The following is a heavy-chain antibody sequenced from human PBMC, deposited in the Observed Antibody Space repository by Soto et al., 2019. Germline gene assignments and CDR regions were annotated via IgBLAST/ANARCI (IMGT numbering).Heavy chain of an antibody. CDR2: IYPGDSDT. J-gene: IGHJ6*02. CDR3: ASSGGVVVPAARGYFIDYYGMDV. Sequence: LGESLKISCKGSGYSFTSYWIGWVRQMPGKGLEWMGIIYPGDSDTRYSPSFQGQVTISADKSISTAYLQWSSLKAPDTAMYYCASSGGVVVPAARGYFIDYYGMDVWGQGTTVTVSS. D-gene: IGHD2-2*01. CDR1: GYSFTSYW. V-gene: IGHV5-51*01.